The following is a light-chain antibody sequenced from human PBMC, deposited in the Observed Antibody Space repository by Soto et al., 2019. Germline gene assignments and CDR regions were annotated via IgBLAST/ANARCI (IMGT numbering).Light chain of an antibody. CDR3: AAWDGSLSGWV. J-gene: IGLJ3*02. CDR2: RNN. CDR1: SSNIETNY. Sequence: QSVLTQPPSASGTPGQRVTNSCSGSSSNIETNYVYWYQQLPGTAPKVLIYRNNQRPSRVPDRFSASKSGTSASLAISGLRSEDEADYYCAAWDGSLSGWVFGGGTKLTVL. V-gene: IGLV1-47*01.